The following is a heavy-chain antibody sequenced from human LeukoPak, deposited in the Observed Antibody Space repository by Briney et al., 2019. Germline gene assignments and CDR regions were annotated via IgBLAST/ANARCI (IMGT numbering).Heavy chain of an antibody. Sequence: PGGSLRLSCAASGFTFSSYGMHWVRQAPGKGLEWVAFIRYDGSNKYYADSVKGRFTISRDNSKNTLYLQMNSLRAEDTAVYYCASLRYSGNPRDYWGQGTLVTVSS. V-gene: IGHV3-30*02. J-gene: IGHJ4*02. CDR3: ASLRYSGNPRDY. D-gene: IGHD1-26*01. CDR1: GFTFSSYG. CDR2: IRYDGSNK.